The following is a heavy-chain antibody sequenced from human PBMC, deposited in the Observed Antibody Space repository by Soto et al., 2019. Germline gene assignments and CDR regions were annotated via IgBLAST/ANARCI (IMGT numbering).Heavy chain of an antibody. CDR1: GFTFSNYG. CDR3: AKDFGIVPYYYVMDV. J-gene: IGHJ6*02. CDR2: ISYDGSHK. V-gene: IGHV3-30*18. Sequence: PGGSLRLSCAASGFTFSNYGMNWVRQAPGKGLEWVAFISYDGSHKYSADSVKGRFTISRDHSKNTLYLQMNSLRAEDTAVYFCAKDFGIVPYYYVMDVWGQGTTVTVSS. D-gene: IGHD1-26*01.